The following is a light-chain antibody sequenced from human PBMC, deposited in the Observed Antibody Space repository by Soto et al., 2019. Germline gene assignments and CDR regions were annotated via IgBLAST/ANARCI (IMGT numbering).Light chain of an antibody. Sequence: EIVLTQSPATLSLSPGERATLSCRASQSVSSYLAWYQQKPGQAPRLLIYDTSNRATGIPARFSGSGSGTDFTLTINNLEPEDFAVYYCQQRANFFTFGGGTKVDNK. J-gene: IGKJ4*01. CDR3: QQRANFFT. CDR1: QSVSSY. CDR2: DTS. V-gene: IGKV3-11*01.